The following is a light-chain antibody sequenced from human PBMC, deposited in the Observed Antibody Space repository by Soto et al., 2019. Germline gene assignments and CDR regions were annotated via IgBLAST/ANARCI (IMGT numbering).Light chain of an antibody. CDR2: DVS. V-gene: IGLV2-14*01. CDR3: NSYTSNNTQV. CDR1: SSDVGGYIY. Sequence: HSVLNQPASVSGSPGQAITISCTGTSSDVGGYIYVSWYQQHPGKAPKLMIYDVSDRPSGVSNRFSGSKSGNTASLTISGLQAEDEADYYCNSYTSNNTQVFGTGTKVTVL. J-gene: IGLJ1*01.